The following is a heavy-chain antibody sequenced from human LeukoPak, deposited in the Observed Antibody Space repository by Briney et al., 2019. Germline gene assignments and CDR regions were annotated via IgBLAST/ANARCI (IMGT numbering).Heavy chain of an antibody. CDR2: ISYDGSNK. J-gene: IGHJ4*02. V-gene: IGHV3-30*18. Sequence: GGSLRLSCAASGFTFSSYGMHWVRQAPGKGLEWVAVISYDGSNKYYADSVKGRFTISRDNSKNTLYLQMNSLRAEDTAVYYCANWGPGDFDYWGQGTLVTVSS. D-gene: IGHD7-27*01. CDR3: ANWGPGDFDY. CDR1: GFTFSSYG.